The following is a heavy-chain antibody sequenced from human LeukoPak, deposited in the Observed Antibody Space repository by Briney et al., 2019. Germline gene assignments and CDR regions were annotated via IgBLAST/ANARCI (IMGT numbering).Heavy chain of an antibody. CDR3: AKDSPYYDILTGYYNHNYFDY. J-gene: IGHJ4*02. V-gene: IGHV3-23*01. CDR1: GFTFSSYA. D-gene: IGHD3-9*01. Sequence: GGSLSLSCAASGFTFSSYAMSWVRQAPGKGLEWVSAISGSGGSTYYADSVKGRFTISRDNSKNTLYLQMNSLRAEDTAVYYCAKDSPYYDILTGYYNHNYFDYWGQGTLVTVSS. CDR2: ISGSGGST.